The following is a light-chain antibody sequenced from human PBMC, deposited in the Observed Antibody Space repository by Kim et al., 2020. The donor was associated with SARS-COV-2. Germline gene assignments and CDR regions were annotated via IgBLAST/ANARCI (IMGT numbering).Light chain of an antibody. Sequence: GQSITISRTGTSSDVGSYNLVSWYQQHPGKAPKLMIYEGSKRPSGVSNRFAGSKSGNTASLTISGLQAEDEADYYCCSYAGSSSWVFGGGTKLTVL. CDR2: EGS. J-gene: IGLJ3*02. CDR3: CSYAGSSSWV. CDR1: SSDVGSYNL. V-gene: IGLV2-23*01.